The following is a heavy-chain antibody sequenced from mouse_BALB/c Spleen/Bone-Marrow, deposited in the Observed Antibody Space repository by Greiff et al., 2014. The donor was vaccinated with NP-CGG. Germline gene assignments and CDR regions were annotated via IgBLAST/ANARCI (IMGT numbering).Heavy chain of an antibody. Sequence: EVQLQQSGPELVKPGASVKISCKASGYTFTDYNMHWVKQSHGKGLEWIGYIYPYNGGTGYNQKFKSKATLTVDNSSSTAYMELRSLTSEDSAVYYCARSGVPYAMDYWGQGTSVTVSS. CDR1: GYTFTDYN. J-gene: IGHJ4*01. CDR2: IYPYNGGT. V-gene: IGHV1S29*02. D-gene: IGHD3-1*01. CDR3: ARSGVPYAMDY.